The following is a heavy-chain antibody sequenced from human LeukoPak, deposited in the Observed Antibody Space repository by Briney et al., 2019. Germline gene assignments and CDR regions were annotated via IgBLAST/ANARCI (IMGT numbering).Heavy chain of an antibody. CDR3: AKEPGLLWFGESSYMDV. CDR2: INSDGNNI. D-gene: IGHD3-10*01. CDR1: GFTFSDYF. V-gene: IGHV3-11*04. Sequence: GGSLRLSCVTSGFTFSDYFMNWIRQAPGKGPEWLSFINSDGNNIYYRDSVKGRFTISRDNSKNTLYLQMNSLRAEDTAVYYCAKEPGLLWFGESSYMDVWGKGTTVTVSS. J-gene: IGHJ6*03.